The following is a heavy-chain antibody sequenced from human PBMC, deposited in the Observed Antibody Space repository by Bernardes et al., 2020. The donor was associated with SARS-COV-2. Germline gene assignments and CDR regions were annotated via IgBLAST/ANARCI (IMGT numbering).Heavy chain of an antibody. CDR2: INHSGST. Sequence: SETLSLTCAVYGGSFSGYYWSWIRQPPGKGLEWIGEINHSGSTNYNPSLKSRVTISVDTSKNQFSLKLSSVTAADTAVYYCARGRGGGIDSSSGWFGAYYYYMDVWGKGTSVTVSS. D-gene: IGHD6-19*01. CDR3: ARGRGGGIDSSSGWFGAYYYYMDV. CDR1: GGSFSGYY. V-gene: IGHV4-34*01. J-gene: IGHJ6*03.